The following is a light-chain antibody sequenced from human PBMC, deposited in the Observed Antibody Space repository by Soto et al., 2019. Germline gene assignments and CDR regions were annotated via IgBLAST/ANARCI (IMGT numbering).Light chain of an antibody. Sequence: QSVLTQPPSASGTPGQRVAISCSGSSSNIGSNTVNWYQQHPGTAPKLLIYSNNQRPSGVPDRFSASKSGTSASLAISGLQSEDEADYYCAAWDDGLNGSWVFGGGTKLTVL. V-gene: IGLV1-44*01. CDR2: SNN. CDR3: AAWDDGLNGSWV. CDR1: SSNIGSNT. J-gene: IGLJ3*02.